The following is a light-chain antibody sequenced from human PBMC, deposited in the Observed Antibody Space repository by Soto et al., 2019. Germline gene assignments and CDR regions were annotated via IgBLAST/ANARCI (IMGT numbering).Light chain of an antibody. V-gene: IGKV3-20*01. CDR1: QSVSNNY. CDR2: DAS. CDR3: QQYGSSGT. J-gene: IGKJ1*01. Sequence: EIALTQSPGTLSLSPGERATLSCRAIQSVSNNYLARYQQNPGQAPRLLIYDASNRATGIPDRFSGSGSGTDFTLTISRLEPEDFAVYYCQQYGSSGTFGQGTKVDIK.